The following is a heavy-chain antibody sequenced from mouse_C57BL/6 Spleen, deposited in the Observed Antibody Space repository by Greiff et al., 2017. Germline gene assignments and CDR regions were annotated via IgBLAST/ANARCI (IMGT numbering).Heavy chain of an antibody. V-gene: IGHV1-82*01. CDR1: GYAFSSSW. CDR2: IYPGDGDT. Sequence: QVQLQQSGPELVKPGASVKISCKASGYAFSSSWMNWVKQRPGKGLEWIGRIYPGDGDTNYNGKFKGKATLTADKSSSTAYMQLSSLTSEDSAVYFCARDEDGYSDYWGQGTTLTVSS. D-gene: IGHD2-3*01. CDR3: ARDEDGYSDY. J-gene: IGHJ2*01.